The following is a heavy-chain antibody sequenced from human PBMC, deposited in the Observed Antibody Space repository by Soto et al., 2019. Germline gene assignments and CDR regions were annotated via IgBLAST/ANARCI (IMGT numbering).Heavy chain of an antibody. CDR2: IFYSGST. J-gene: IGHJ3*01. CDR1: GGSISSYY. V-gene: IGHV4-59*08. Sequence: QVQLQESGPGLVKPSETLSLTCTVSGGSISSYYWSWIRQPPGKGLEWIGYIFYSGSTNYNPSLKSRVTISVDTSKNQFSLKLSSVTAADTVVYYCARLYGLDAFEFWGQGTMVTVSS. D-gene: IGHD3-16*02. CDR3: ARLYGLDAFEF.